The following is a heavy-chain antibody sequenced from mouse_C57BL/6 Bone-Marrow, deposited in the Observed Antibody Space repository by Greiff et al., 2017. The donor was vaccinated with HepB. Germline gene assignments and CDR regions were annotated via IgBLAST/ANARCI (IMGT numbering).Heavy chain of an antibody. V-gene: IGHV1-81*01. Sequence: QVQLQQSGAELARPGASVKLSCKASGYTFTSYGISWVKQGTGQGLEWIGEIYPRSGNTYYNKKFKSKATLTVDKSSSPAYMQLSSLTSEDSAFYYCARARLLSHWYFDVWGTGTTVTVSS. CDR3: ARARLLSHWYFDV. J-gene: IGHJ1*03. CDR1: GYTFTSYG. CDR2: IYPRSGNT. D-gene: IGHD2-10*01.